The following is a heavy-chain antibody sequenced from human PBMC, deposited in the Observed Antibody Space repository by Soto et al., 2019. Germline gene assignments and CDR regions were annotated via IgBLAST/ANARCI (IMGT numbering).Heavy chain of an antibody. V-gene: IGHV3-30*18. Sequence: GVLRLSCAASGFTFSSYGMHWVRQAPGKGLGWVAVISYDGNNKYYADSVKGRFTISRDNSKNTLYLQMNSLRAEDTAVYYCAKGTTIFGVVTPGDVWGQGTTVTVS. CDR1: GFTFSSYG. J-gene: IGHJ6*02. CDR2: ISYDGNNK. CDR3: AKGTTIFGVVTPGDV. D-gene: IGHD3-3*01.